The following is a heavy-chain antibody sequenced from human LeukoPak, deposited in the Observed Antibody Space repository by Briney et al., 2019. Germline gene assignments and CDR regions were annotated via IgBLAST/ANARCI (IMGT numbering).Heavy chain of an antibody. CDR2: INPNSGGT. D-gene: IGHD3-22*01. CDR1: GYTFTGYY. V-gene: IGHV1-2*06. Sequence: ASVKVSCKASGYTFTGYYMHWVRQAPGQGLEWMGRINPNSGGTNYAQKFQGRVTMTRDTSISTAYMELSRLRSDDTAVYYCARWGANYYDSSGYDGIGYWGQGTLVTVSS. CDR3: ARWGANYYDSSGYDGIGY. J-gene: IGHJ4*02.